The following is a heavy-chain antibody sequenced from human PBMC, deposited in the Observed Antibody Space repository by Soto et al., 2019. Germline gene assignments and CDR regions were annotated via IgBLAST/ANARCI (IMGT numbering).Heavy chain of an antibody. CDR2: INSDGTTT. CDR3: ATDGSYAQHV. V-gene: IGHV3-74*01. D-gene: IGHD2-2*01. J-gene: IGHJ6*02. CDR1: GFTFSNTW. Sequence: EVRLVVSGGGLVQPGGSLRLSCAASGFTFSNTWMHWVRQAPGKGLVWVSHINSDGTTTTYADSVKGRFTISRDNAKNTVHLQMNSLRAEDTAVYYCATDGSYAQHVWGQGTTVTVSS.